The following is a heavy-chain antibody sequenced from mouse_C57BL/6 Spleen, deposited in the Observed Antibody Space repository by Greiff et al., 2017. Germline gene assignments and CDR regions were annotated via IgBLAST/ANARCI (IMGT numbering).Heavy chain of an antibody. Sequence: VKVVESGPGLVAPSQSLSITCTVSGFSLTSYGVHWVRQPPGKGLEWLVVIWSDGSTTYNSALKSRLSISKDNSKSQVFLKMNRLQTDDTAMYYGARHRLRDYAMDYWGQGTSVTVSS. V-gene: IGHV2-6-1*01. CDR3: ARHRLRDYAMDY. D-gene: IGHD1-2*01. J-gene: IGHJ4*01. CDR2: IWSDGST. CDR1: GFSLTSYG.